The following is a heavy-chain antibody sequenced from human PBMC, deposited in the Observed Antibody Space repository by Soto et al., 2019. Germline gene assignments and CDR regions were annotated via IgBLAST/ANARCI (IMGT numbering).Heavy chain of an antibody. J-gene: IGHJ5*02. Sequence: SETLSLTCTVSGGSISSSSYYWGWIRQPPGKGLEWIGSIYYSGSTYYNPSPKSRVTISVDTSKNQFSLKLSSVTAADTAVYYCARRSVGGSLLYNWFDPWGQGTLVTVSS. CDR2: IYYSGST. CDR1: GGSISSSSYY. CDR3: ARRSVGGSLLYNWFDP. V-gene: IGHV4-39*01. D-gene: IGHD2-15*01.